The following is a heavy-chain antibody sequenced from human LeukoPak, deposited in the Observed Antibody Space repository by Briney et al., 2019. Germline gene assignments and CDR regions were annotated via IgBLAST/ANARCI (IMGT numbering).Heavy chain of an antibody. CDR3: ARAPHLTAKQGYYMDV. D-gene: IGHD3-16*01. CDR1: GFTFSSYA. CDR2: ISYDGSNK. Sequence: GGSLRLSCAASGFTFSSYAMHWVRQAPGKGLEWVAVISYDGSNKYYADSVKGRFTISRDNSKNTPYLQMNSLRAEDTAVYYCARAPHLTAKQGYYMDVWGKGTTVTVSS. V-gene: IGHV3-30-3*01. J-gene: IGHJ6*03.